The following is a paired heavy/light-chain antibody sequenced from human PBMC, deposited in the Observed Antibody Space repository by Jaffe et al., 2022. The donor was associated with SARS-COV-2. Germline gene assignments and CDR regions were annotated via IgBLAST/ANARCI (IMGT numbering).Light chain of an antibody. CDR3: QQLNSYPG. Sequence: DIQLTQSPSFLSASVGDRVTITCRASQGISSYLAWYQQKPGKAPKLLIYAASTLQSGVPSRFSGSGSGTEFTLTISSLQPEDFATYYCQQLNSYPGFGQGTKLEIK. CDR1: QGISSY. J-gene: IGKJ2*03. CDR2: AAS. V-gene: IGKV1-9*01.
Heavy chain of an antibody. CDR3: ARRQLHPPRGGMDV. CDR2: IYYSGST. CDR1: GGSISSSSYY. Sequence: QLQLQESGPGLVKPSETLSLTCTVSGGSISSSSYYWGWIRQPPGKGLEWIGSIYYSGSTYYNPSLKSRVTISVDTSKNQFSLKLSSVTAADTAVYYCARRQLHPPRGGMDVWGQGTTVTVSS. D-gene: IGHD4-4*01. V-gene: IGHV4-39*01. J-gene: IGHJ6*02.